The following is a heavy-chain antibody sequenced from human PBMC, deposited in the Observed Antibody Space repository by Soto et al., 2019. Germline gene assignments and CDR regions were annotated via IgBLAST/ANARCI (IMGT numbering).Heavy chain of an antibody. CDR3: AKSRVRGNRTCYFDY. CDR1: GFTFRSYG. J-gene: IGHJ4*03. Sequence: GGSLRLSFAASGFTFRSYGMHWVRQAPGKVLDVVAVISYDGINKYYAYSVKGRFTISRDNSKNTLYLQMNSLRAEDTAVYYCAKSRVRGNRTCYFDYWAQGSLVTVST. CDR2: ISYDGINK. D-gene: IGHD3-10*01. V-gene: IGHV3-30*18.